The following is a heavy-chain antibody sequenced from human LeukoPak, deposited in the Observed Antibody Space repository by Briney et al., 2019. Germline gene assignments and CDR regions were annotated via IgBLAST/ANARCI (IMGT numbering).Heavy chain of an antibody. CDR3: ARGAMVATLFFDY. V-gene: IGHV1-2*02. D-gene: IGHD5-12*01. CDR2: INPNSGGT. J-gene: IGHJ4*02. Sequence: GASVKVSCKASGYTFTGYYMHWVRQAPGQGLEWMGWINPNSGGTNYAQKFQGRVTMTRDTSISTAYMELSRLRSDDTAVYYCARGAMVATLFFDYWGQGTLATVSS. CDR1: GYTFTGYY.